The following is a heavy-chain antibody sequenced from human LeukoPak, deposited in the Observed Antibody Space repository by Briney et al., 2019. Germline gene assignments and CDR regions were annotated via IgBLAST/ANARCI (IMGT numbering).Heavy chain of an antibody. CDR2: IYYGGST. Sequence: PSETLSLTCTVSGASISSGGYYWSWIRQHPGKGREWIGYIYYGGSTYYTPSLKSRITISVDTSKNQFSLELSSVTAADTAVYYCARADGGVRGYYFDYWGQGIMVTVSS. J-gene: IGHJ4*02. CDR3: ARADGGVRGYYFDY. CDR1: GASISSGGYY. D-gene: IGHD3-10*01. V-gene: IGHV4-31*03.